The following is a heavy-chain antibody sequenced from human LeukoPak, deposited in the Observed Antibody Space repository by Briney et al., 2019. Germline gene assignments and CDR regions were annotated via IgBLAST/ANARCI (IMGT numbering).Heavy chain of an antibody. D-gene: IGHD1-20*01. CDR1: GGSISSYY. J-gene: IGHJ4*02. CDR3: ARVITGTTGYAPMSFDY. V-gene: IGHV4-59*01. CDR2: IYYSGST. Sequence: SETLSLTCTVSGGSISSYYWSWIRQPPGKGLEWIGYIYYSGSTNYNPSLKSRVTISVDTSKNQFSLKLSSVTAADTAVYYCARVITGTTGYAPMSFDYWGQGTLVTVSS.